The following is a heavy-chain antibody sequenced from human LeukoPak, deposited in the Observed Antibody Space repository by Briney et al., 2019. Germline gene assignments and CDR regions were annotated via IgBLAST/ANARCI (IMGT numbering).Heavy chain of an antibody. D-gene: IGHD6-25*01. CDR3: ARVAGYLPTRWFDP. CDR2: IDYTGST. V-gene: IGHV4-34*01. CDR1: GGSFSGFY. Sequence: SETLSLTCAVYGGSFSGFYWSWIRHVPGKGLEWIGEIDYTGSTSYNPSLKSRVTISVDTSQNQFFLLLTSVTAADTAVYYCARVAGYLPTRWFDPWGQGTHVTVSS. J-gene: IGHJ5*02.